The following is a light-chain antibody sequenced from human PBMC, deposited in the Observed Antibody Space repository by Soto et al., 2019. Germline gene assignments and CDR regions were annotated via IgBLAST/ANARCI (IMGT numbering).Light chain of an antibody. J-gene: IGLJ2*01. Sequence: NFMLTQPHSVSESPGKTVTISCTRSSGSIANNYVQWYQQRPGSAPTAVIHEDDQRPSGVPDRFSGSIDRSSNSASLTISGLKTEDEADYYCQSYDSTNQGVFGGGTKLNVL. CDR1: SGSIANNY. CDR2: EDD. CDR3: QSYDSTNQGV. V-gene: IGLV6-57*03.